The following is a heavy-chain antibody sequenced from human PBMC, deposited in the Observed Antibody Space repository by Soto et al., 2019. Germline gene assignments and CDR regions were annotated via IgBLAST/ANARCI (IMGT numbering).Heavy chain of an antibody. CDR3: AREGVSGFGDLDYYYYYMDV. CDR1: GCNISSSSYY. CDR2: IYYSGST. Sequence: SETLSLTSTVSGCNISSSSYYWSWIRQPPGKGLEWIGYIYYSGSTNYNPSLKSRVTISVDTSKNQFSLKLSSVTAADTAVYYCAREGVSGFGDLDYYYYYMDVWGKGTTVTVSS. J-gene: IGHJ6*03. V-gene: IGHV4-61*01. D-gene: IGHD3-10*01.